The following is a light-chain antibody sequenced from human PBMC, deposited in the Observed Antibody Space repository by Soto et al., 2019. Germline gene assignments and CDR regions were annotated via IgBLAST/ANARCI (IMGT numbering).Light chain of an antibody. Sequence: DIQITHSPSSLSASVGDRVTITCRASQSISSYLNWYQQKPGKAPKLLIYAASSLQSGVPSRFSGSGSGTDFTLTISSLQPEDFATYYCQQSYSTPGFTFGPGTKVDI. J-gene: IGKJ3*01. CDR1: QSISSY. CDR3: QQSYSTPGFT. CDR2: AAS. V-gene: IGKV1-39*01.